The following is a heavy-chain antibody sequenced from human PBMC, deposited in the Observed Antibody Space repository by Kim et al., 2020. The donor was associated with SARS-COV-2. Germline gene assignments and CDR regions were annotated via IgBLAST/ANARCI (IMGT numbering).Heavy chain of an antibody. Sequence: SETLSLTCTVSGGSISSSSYYWGWIRQPPGKGLEWIGSIYYSGSTYYNPSLKSRVTISVDTSKNQFSLKLSSVTAADTAVYYCARRVAGIAARPDWFDPWGQGTLVTVSS. CDR2: IYYSGST. CDR1: GGSISSSSYY. V-gene: IGHV4-39*01. D-gene: IGHD6-6*01. CDR3: ARRVAGIAARPDWFDP. J-gene: IGHJ5*02.